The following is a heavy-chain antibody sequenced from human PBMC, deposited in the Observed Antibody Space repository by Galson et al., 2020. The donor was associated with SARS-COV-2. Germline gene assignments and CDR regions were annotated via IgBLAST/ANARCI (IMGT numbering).Heavy chain of an antibody. V-gene: IGHV3-33*01. Sequence: GGSLRLSCAASGFTFSSYGMHWVRQAPGKGLEWVAVIWYDGSNNYYADSVKGRFTISSDNSKNTQYLQMHSLRAADTAVYYCARDVRFGGVFPGDCWGQAARVTVSS. CDR3: ARDVRFGGVFPGDC. CDR1: GFTFSSYG. J-gene: IGHJ4*02. D-gene: IGHD3-10*01. CDR2: IWYDGSNN.